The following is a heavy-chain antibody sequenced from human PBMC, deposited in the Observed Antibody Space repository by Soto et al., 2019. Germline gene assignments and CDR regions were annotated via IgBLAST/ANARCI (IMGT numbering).Heavy chain of an antibody. D-gene: IGHD6-19*01. J-gene: IGHJ4*02. CDR1: GFTFRDYS. Sequence: GGSLRLSCGASGFTFRDYSMSWVRQAPGKGLEWVSAISASGETTYYAASVKGRSTISRGNSETTLFLQINSLRADDSAIYFCAKDRAYDTSGWYFDSWGPGTLVTVSS. CDR2: ISASGETT. CDR3: AKDRAYDTSGWYFDS. V-gene: IGHV3-23*01.